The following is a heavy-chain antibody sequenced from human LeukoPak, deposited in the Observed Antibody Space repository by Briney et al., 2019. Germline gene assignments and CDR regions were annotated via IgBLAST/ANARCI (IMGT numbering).Heavy chain of an antibody. CDR3: AREGIAVAGSPFDY. CDR1: GGSLSSGSYY. CDR2: IYTSGST. D-gene: IGHD6-19*01. J-gene: IGHJ4*02. V-gene: IGHV4-61*02. Sequence: SETLSLTCTVSGGSLSSGSYYWSWLRQPAGTGLEWIGRIYTSGSTNYNPSLKSRVTISVDTSKNQFSLKLSSVTAADTAVYYCAREGIAVAGSPFDYWGQGTLVTVSS.